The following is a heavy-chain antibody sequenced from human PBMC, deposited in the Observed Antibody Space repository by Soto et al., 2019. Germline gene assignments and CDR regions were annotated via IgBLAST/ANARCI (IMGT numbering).Heavy chain of an antibody. CDR3: ARRGWGYCSGGSCYSYYYYMDV. Sequence: PSETLSLTCTVSGGSISSYYWSWIRPPPGKGLEWIGYIYYSGSTNYNPSLKSRVTISVDTSKNQFSLKLSSVTAADTAVYYCARRGWGYCSGGSCYSYYYYMDVWGKGTTVTVSS. V-gene: IGHV4-59*08. CDR2: IYYSGST. J-gene: IGHJ6*03. CDR1: GGSISSYY. D-gene: IGHD2-15*01.